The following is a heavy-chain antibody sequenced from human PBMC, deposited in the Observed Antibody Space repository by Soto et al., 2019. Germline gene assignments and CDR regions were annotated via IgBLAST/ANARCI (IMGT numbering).Heavy chain of an antibody. CDR1: GGTFSSYA. D-gene: IGHD3-16*01. Sequence: QVQLVQSGAEVKKPGSSVKVSCKASGGTFSSYAISWVRQAPGQGLEWMGGIIPIFGTANYAQKFQGRVTITXXEXTXXAYMEQSSLRSEDTAVYYCASAIPNDDYYSYGMDVWGQGTTVTVSS. J-gene: IGHJ6*02. CDR3: ASAIPNDDYYSYGMDV. CDR2: IIPIFGTA. V-gene: IGHV1-69*05.